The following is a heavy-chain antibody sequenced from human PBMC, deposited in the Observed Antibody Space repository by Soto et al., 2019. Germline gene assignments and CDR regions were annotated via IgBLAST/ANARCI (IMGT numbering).Heavy chain of an antibody. D-gene: IGHD2-2*01. CDR1: GFTFSSYS. CDR3: ARAPDLVPAAAYYFEY. Sequence: PGGSLRLSCAASGFTFSSYSMNWVRQAPGKGLEWVSSISSSSSYIYYADSVKGRFTISRDNAKNSLYLQMNSLRAEDTAVYYCARAPDLVPAAAYYFEYWGQGTLVTVSS. CDR2: ISSSSSYI. J-gene: IGHJ4*02. V-gene: IGHV3-21*01.